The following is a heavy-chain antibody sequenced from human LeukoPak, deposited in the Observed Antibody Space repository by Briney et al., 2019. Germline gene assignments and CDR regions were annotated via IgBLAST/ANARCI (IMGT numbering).Heavy chain of an antibody. J-gene: IGHJ4*02. CDR1: GGSFSGYY. CDR2: ISFDGSDK. D-gene: IGHD3-22*01. V-gene: IGHV3-30*03. Sequence: LSLTCAVYGGSFSGYYWSWIRQPPGKGLEWVAVISFDGSDKYYADSVKGRFTISRDNSKNTLYLQMNSLRAEDTAVYYCARDYDNSGLSDYWGQGILVTGSS. CDR3: ARDYDNSGLSDY.